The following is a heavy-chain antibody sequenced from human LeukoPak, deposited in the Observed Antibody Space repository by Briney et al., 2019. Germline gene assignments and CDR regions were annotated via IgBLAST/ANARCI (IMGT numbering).Heavy chain of an antibody. V-gene: IGHV3-72*01. Sequence: GGSLRLSCTASGFTFSDHYMDWVRQAPGKGLEWVARSRNKANSYTTEYAASVKGRFTISRDDSKNTLYLQVNSLKTEDTAVYYCTADHFYASGSYYRLDYWGQGTLVTVSS. CDR3: TADHFYASGSYYRLDY. CDR1: GFTFSDHY. CDR2: SRNKANSYTT. D-gene: IGHD3-10*01. J-gene: IGHJ4*02.